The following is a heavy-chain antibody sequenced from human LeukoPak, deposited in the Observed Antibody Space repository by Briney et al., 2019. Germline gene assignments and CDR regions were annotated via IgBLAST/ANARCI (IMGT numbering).Heavy chain of an antibody. CDR3: AREDYNWNYVGPDY. J-gene: IGHJ4*02. CDR2: IRSDGSNK. CDR1: GFSFSSYG. D-gene: IGHD1-7*01. V-gene: IGHV3-30*02. Sequence: GGSLRLSCAGSGFSFSSYGMHWVRQAPGKGLEWMAFIRSDGSNKYYADSVKGRFTISRDNSKNTLYLQMNSLRAEDTAVYYCAREDYNWNYVGPDYWGQGTLVTVSS.